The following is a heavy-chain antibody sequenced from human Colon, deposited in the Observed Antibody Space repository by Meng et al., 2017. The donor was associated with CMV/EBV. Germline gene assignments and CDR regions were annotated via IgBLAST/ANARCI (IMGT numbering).Heavy chain of an antibody. CDR1: GLTLSSMY. Sequence: GGSLRLSCAGSGLTLSSMYMHWVRQAPGKGLEWVSVFYSGNSTDYADSLKGRFTVSRDNSKNTLYLQMYSLRVEDTGIYYCARGRRYCPNSRCYFFDHWGQGTLVTVSS. D-gene: IGHD2-8*01. V-gene: IGHV3-66*02. CDR3: ARGRRYCPNSRCYFFDH. CDR2: FYSGNST. J-gene: IGHJ4*02.